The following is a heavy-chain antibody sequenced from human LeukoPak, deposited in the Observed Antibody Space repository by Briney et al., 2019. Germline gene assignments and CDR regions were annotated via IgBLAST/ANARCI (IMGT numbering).Heavy chain of an antibody. Sequence: GGSLRLSCVASGFIFSTYGMHWVRQAPGKGLEWVAFMQFDGSHKYYADSVRGRFTISEDSSKNTLYLQMNSLRAEDTAMYYCAKGVYGSGTYLDYWGQGTLVTVSS. V-gene: IGHV3-30*02. J-gene: IGHJ4*02. D-gene: IGHD3-10*01. CDR2: MQFDGSHK. CDR3: AKGVYGSGTYLDY. CDR1: GFIFSTYG.